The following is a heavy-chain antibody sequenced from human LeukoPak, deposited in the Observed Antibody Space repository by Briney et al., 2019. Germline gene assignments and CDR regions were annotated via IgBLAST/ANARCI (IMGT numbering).Heavy chain of an antibody. CDR2: INPNSGGS. V-gene: IGHV1-2*02. CDR1: GYTFTGYY. CDR3: ARGLYPADFFYGMDV. Sequence: ASVKVSCKASGYTFTGYYIHWVRQAPGQGLEWMGWINPNSGGSKCAEKFRGSVATTRDTSLSTAYMEVTRLTSDDTAVYFCARGLYPADFFYGMDVWGQGTTVTVSS. J-gene: IGHJ6*02. D-gene: IGHD5/OR15-5a*01.